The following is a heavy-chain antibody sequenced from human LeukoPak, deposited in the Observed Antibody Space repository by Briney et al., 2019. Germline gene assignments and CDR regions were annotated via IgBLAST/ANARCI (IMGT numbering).Heavy chain of an antibody. CDR1: GGSFSGYY. CDR2: INHSGST. J-gene: IGHJ5*02. Sequence: SETLSLTCAVYGGSFSGYYWSWIREPPGKGLEWIGEINHSGSTNYNPSLKSRVTISVDTSNNQFSLKLSSVTAADTAVYYCASSSGWYGPNWFDPWGQGTLVTVSS. D-gene: IGHD6-19*01. CDR3: ASSSGWYGPNWFDP. V-gene: IGHV4-34*01.